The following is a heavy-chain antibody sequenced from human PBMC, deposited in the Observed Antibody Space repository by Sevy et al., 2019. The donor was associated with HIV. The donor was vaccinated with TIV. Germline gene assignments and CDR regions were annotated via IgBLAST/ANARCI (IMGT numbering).Heavy chain of an antibody. J-gene: IGHJ4*02. Sequence: ASVKVSCKASGYTFTNHAIHWVRQAPGQRLEWLGWWDAGNDDTRSSPEFQGRVTLTKDTSATTAYMELSSLRSEDMGVYFCGGGIHPTAWIFDYWGLGTLVTVSS. CDR3: GGGIHPTAWIFDY. CDR1: GYTFTNHA. CDR2: WDAGNDDT. D-gene: IGHD1-1*01. V-gene: IGHV1-3*02.